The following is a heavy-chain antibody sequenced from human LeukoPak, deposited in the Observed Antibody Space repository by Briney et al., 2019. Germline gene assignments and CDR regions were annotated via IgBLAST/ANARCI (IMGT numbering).Heavy chain of an antibody. V-gene: IGHV5-51*01. J-gene: IGHJ6*02. CDR2: IYPGDSDT. D-gene: IGHD6-13*01. Sequence: GESLKISCKGSRYRFTSYWIGWVRQMPGKGLEWMGIIYPGDSDTRYSPSFQGQVTISADKSISTAYLQWSSLKASDTAMYYCARHSRAAAGIRYYYYGMDVWGQGTTVTVSS. CDR3: ARHSRAAAGIRYYYYGMDV. CDR1: RYRFTSYW.